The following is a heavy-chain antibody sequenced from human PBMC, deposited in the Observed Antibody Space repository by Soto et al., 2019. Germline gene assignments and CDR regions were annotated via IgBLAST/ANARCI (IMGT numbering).Heavy chain of an antibody. J-gene: IGHJ1*01. CDR2: IYYSGST. V-gene: IGHV4-39*01. Sequence: QLQLQESGPGLVKPSETLSLTCTVSGGSISSSSYYWGWIRQPPGKGLEWIGSIYYSGSTYYNPSRRRRATISEDTSKTPFPQKMSSVTAADTAVYYWARHKDHSSGPAADWGQGTLVTVSS. CDR3: ARHKDHSSGPAAD. D-gene: IGHD3-22*01. CDR1: GGSISSSSYY.